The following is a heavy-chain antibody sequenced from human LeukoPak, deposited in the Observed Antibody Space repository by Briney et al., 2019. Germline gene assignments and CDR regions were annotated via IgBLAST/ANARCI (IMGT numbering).Heavy chain of an antibody. CDR3: ARGGRFGELLREINWFDP. CDR2: INPNSGGT. D-gene: IGHD3-10*01. J-gene: IGHJ5*02. V-gene: IGHV1-2*02. Sequence: ASVKVSCKASGYTVTGYYMHWVRQAPGQGLEWMGWINPNSGGTNYAQKFQGRVTMTRDTSISTAYMELSSLRSEDTAVYYCARGGRFGELLREINWFDPWGQGTLVTVSS. CDR1: GYTVTGYY.